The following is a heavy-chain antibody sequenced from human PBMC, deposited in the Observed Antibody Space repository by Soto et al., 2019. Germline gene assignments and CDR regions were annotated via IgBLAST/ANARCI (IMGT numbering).Heavy chain of an antibody. CDR1: GGSFSGYY. V-gene: IGHV4-34*01. Sequence: SETLSLTCAVYGGSFSGYYWSWIRQPPGKGLEWIGEINHSGSTNYNPSLKSRVTISVDTSKNQFSLKLSSVTAADTAVYYCARGYSYGSPPTFDYWGQGTLVTVSS. CDR2: INHSGST. J-gene: IGHJ4*02. CDR3: ARGYSYGSPPTFDY. D-gene: IGHD5-18*01.